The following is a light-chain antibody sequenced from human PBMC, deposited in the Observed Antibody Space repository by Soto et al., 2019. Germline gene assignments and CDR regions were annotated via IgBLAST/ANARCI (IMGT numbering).Light chain of an antibody. Sequence: QSALTQPASVSGSPGQSITISCTGTSSDVGGYNYVSWYQQHPGKAPKLMIHEVSNRPSGVSNRFSGSKSGNTASLTISGLQAEDEADYYCSSYTSSTFYVFGTGSQGHRP. CDR2: EVS. CDR1: SSDVGGYNY. V-gene: IGLV2-14*01. CDR3: SSYTSSTFYV. J-gene: IGLJ1*01.